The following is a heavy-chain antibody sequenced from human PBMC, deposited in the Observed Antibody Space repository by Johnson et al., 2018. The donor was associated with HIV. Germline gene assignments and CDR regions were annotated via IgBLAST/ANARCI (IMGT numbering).Heavy chain of an antibody. D-gene: IGHD3-10*01. CDR3: ARDSGVDAVDI. J-gene: IGHJ3*02. Sequence: QVQLVESGGGVVQPGRSLRLSCAASGFIFNNYGMHWVRQAPGKGLEWVAVISYDGSNKYYADSVKGRFTISSDNSKNTLYLQMNSLRAEDTAVYYCARDSGVDAVDIWGQGTMVTVSS. V-gene: IGHV3-30*19. CDR2: ISYDGSNK. CDR1: GFIFNNYG.